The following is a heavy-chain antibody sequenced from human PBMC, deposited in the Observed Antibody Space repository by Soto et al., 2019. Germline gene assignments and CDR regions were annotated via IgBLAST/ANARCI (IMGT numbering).Heavy chain of an antibody. Sequence: ASVKVSCKASGYTFTNYVMYWVRQAPGQKLEWMGWINGGNGNTQYSQKFQGRVTITRDTSASAAYMELTSLRSEDTAIYYCARGIGERIEVAFDYWGQGALVTVSS. J-gene: IGHJ4*02. V-gene: IGHV1-3*01. CDR1: GYTFTNYV. CDR2: INGGNGNT. CDR3: ARGIGERIEVAFDY. D-gene: IGHD6-19*01.